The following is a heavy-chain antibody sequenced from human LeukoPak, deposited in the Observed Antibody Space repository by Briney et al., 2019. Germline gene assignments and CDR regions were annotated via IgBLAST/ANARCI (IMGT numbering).Heavy chain of an antibody. CDR1: GYTFTGYY. J-gene: IGHJ4*02. CDR3: AKGYSSSWYFY. CDR2: MNPNSGNT. Sequence: ASVKVSCKASGYTFTGYYMHWVRQAPGQGLEWMGWMNPNSGNTGYAQKFQGRVTMTRNTSISTAYMELSSLRSEDTAVYCCAKGYSSSWYFYWGQGTLVTVSS. V-gene: IGHV1-8*02. D-gene: IGHD6-13*01.